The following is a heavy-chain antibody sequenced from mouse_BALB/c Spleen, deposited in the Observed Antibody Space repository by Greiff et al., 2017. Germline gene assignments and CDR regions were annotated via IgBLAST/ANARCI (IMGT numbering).Heavy chain of an antibody. CDR1: GFTFSSFG. CDR2: ISSGSSTI. V-gene: IGHV5-17*02. J-gene: IGHJ3*01. D-gene: IGHD2-4*01. CDR3: ARWGLYYDYAFAY. Sequence: EVMLVESGGGLVQPGGSRKLSCAASGFTFSSFGMHWVRQAPEKGLEWVAYISSGSSTIYYADTVKGRFTISRDNPKNTLFLQMTSLRSEDTAMYYCARWGLYYDYAFAYWGQGTLVTVSA.